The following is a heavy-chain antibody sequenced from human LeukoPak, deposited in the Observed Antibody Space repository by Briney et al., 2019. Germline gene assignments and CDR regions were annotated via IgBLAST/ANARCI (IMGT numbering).Heavy chain of an antibody. J-gene: IGHJ4*02. D-gene: IGHD5-18*01. V-gene: IGHV3-7*01. Sequence: GGSLRLSCAASGFTFSNYWMSWVRQAPGKGLEWVASIKQDGSEKYCVDSVKGRFTISRDNAKTSLYLQMNSLRAEDTAVYYCAREPRVIGTTMVKATVDYWGRGTLVTVSS. CDR3: AREPRVIGTTMVKATVDY. CDR2: IKQDGSEK. CDR1: GFTFSNYW.